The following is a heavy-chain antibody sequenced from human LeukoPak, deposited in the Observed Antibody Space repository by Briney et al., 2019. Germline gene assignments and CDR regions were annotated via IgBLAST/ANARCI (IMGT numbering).Heavy chain of an antibody. CDR2: ISVYNGNT. J-gene: IGHJ4*02. CDR1: GYSFNNFG. CDR3: ARGEAAARHCDY. D-gene: IGHD6-13*01. Sequence: ASVKVSCKASGYSFNNFGISWVRQAPGEGLEWMGGISVYNGNTNYAQRLQGRVTMTTDTSTTTAYMELRSLRSDDTAVYYCARGEAAARHCDYWGQGTLVTVSS. V-gene: IGHV1-18*01.